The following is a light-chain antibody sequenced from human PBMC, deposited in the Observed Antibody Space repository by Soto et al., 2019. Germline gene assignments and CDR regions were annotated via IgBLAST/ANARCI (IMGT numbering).Light chain of an antibody. Sequence: QSVLTQPASVSGSPGQSITISCTGTSSDVGGYNYVSWYQQHPGKAPKLMIYEVSNRPSGVSNRFSGSKSGNTASLTFSGLQAEDEADYYCNSFTSSSTFVFGTGTKVTVL. CDR2: EVS. CDR3: NSFTSSSTFV. CDR1: SSDVGGYNY. J-gene: IGLJ1*01. V-gene: IGLV2-14*01.